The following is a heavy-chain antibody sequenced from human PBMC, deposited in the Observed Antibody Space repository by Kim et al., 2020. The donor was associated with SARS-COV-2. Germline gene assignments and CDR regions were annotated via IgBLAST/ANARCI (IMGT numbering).Heavy chain of an antibody. CDR2: IYAGGST. CDR3: AGNVDIVATTGFDY. D-gene: IGHD5-12*01. CDR1: GFTVSSTY. J-gene: IGHJ4*01. V-gene: IGHV3-53*04. Sequence: GGSLRLSCAASGFTVSSTYMSWVRQAPGKGLEWVSVIYAGGSTYYADSVKGRFTISRHNSKNTLYLQMNSLRAEDTALYYCAGNVDIVATTGFDYWGRNPGHRLL.